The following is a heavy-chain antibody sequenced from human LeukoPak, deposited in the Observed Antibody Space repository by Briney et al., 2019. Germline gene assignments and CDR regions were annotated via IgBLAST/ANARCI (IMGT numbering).Heavy chain of an antibody. CDR2: IWYDGSNK. CDR1: GFTFSSYG. D-gene: IGHD6-6*01. V-gene: IGHV3-33*06. CDR3: AKGRGIVARPGIAGS. Sequence: GGSLRLSCAASGFTFSSYGMHWVRQAPGKGLEWVAVIWYDGSNKYYADSVKGRFTISRDNSKNTLYLQMNSLRAEDTAVYYCAKGRGIVARPGIAGSWGQGTLVTVSS. J-gene: IGHJ4*02.